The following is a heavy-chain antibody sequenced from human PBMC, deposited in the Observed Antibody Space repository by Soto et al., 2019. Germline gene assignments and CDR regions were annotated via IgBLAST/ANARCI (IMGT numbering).Heavy chain of an antibody. D-gene: IGHD1-26*01. J-gene: IGHJ4*02. Sequence: QVQLVQSGAEVKKPGSSVKVSCKASGGTFSSYFINWVRQAPGQGLEWMGEIIPIFGTANNARKFQGRVTITADESTSTAYMELSSLRSEDTAVYYCARDGGRHSGGIDYWGQGTLVTVSS. V-gene: IGHV1-69*01. CDR3: ARDGGRHSGGIDY. CDR1: GGTFSSYF. CDR2: IIPIFGTA.